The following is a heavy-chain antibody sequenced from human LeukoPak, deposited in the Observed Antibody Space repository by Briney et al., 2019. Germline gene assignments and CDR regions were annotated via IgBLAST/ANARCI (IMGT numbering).Heavy chain of an antibody. D-gene: IGHD3-3*01. CDR1: GFTFSSYW. CDR3: ARGERFLEWLGFDY. V-gene: IGHV3-7*01. J-gene: IGHJ4*02. Sequence: GGSLRLSCAASGFTFSSYWMSWVRQAPGKGLEWVANIKQDGSEKYYVDSVKGRFTISRDNAKNSLYLQMNSLRAEDTAVYYCARGERFLEWLGFDYWGQGTLVTVSS. CDR2: IKQDGSEK.